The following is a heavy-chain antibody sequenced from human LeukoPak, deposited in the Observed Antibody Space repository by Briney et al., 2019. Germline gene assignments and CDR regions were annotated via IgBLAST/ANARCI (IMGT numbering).Heavy chain of an antibody. J-gene: IGHJ4*02. D-gene: IGHD3-22*01. CDR1: GSSISSDH. Sequence: SETLSLTCTVSGSSISSDHWGWIRQPPGKGLEWIGHIYYNGNTRYSPSLKSRVTISVDTSKNQCSLKVSSVTAADTAVYYCARVRPDKDNTSGYFEYWGQGSLVTVSS. CDR3: ARVRPDKDNTSGYFEY. CDR2: IYYNGNT. V-gene: IGHV4-59*01.